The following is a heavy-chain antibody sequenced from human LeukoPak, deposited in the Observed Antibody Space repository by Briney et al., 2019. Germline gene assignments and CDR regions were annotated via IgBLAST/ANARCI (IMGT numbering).Heavy chain of an antibody. CDR2: INSSGGNT. J-gene: IGHJ4*02. D-gene: IGHD5-12*01. V-gene: IGHV1-46*01. Sequence: ASVKVSCTASGYTFTTYQMHWVRQAPGQGLEWMGIINSSGGNTAYAQKFQGRVTMARDTSTSTVYMELSSLRSEDTAVYYCARERGHSYKFDYWGQGTLVTVSS. CDR1: GYTFTTYQ. CDR3: ARERGHSYKFDY.